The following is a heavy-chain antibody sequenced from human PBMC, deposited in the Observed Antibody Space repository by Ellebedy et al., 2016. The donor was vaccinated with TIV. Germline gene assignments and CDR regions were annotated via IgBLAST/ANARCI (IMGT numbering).Heavy chain of an antibody. V-gene: IGHV1-18*01. Sequence: AASVKVSCKASGYTFTSYGISWVRQAPGQGLEWMGWISTYNGNTNYAQKFQGRVTITADKSTSTAYMELSSLRSEDTAVYYCATTIRWYYGMDVWGQGTTVTVSS. CDR3: ATTIRWYYGMDV. CDR2: ISTYNGNT. D-gene: IGHD5-24*01. J-gene: IGHJ6*02. CDR1: GYTFTSYG.